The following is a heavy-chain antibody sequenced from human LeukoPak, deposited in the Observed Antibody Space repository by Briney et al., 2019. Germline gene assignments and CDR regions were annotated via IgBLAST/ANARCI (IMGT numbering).Heavy chain of an antibody. CDR3: ARAYIAARPNFDY. D-gene: IGHD6-6*01. V-gene: IGHV1-18*01. CDR2: ISAYNGNT. CDR1: GFTFTSYG. Sequence: GGSLRLSCAASGFTFTSYGISWVRQAPGQGLEWMGWISAYNGNTNYAQKLQGRVTMTTDTSTSTAYMELRSLRSDDTAVYYCARAYIAARPNFDYWGQGTLVTVSS. J-gene: IGHJ4*02.